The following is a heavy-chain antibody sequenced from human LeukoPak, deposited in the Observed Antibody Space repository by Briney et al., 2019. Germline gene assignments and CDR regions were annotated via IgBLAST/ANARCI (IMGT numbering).Heavy chain of an antibody. V-gene: IGHV4-39*07. CDR1: GGSISGNYY. CDR3: ARESSYVFDY. Sequence: SETLSLTCSVSGGSISGNYYWGWIRQPPGKGLEWIGSIFYRGESNYNPSLKNRVSVSVDTSKNQFSLKLSSVTAADTAVYYCARESSYVFDYWGQGTLVTVSS. CDR2: IFYRGES. J-gene: IGHJ4*02. D-gene: IGHD6-13*01.